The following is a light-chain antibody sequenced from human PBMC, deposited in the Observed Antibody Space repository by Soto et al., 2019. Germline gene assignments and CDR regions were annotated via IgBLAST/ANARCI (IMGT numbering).Light chain of an antibody. CDR3: QHYSSSPPEFT. CDR1: QSVSSSY. Sequence: EIVLTQSPATLSLSPGKRATLSCRASQSVSSSYLAWYQQRPSQAPRLLIFGASYRATGIPDRFSGSGSGTDFTLTISRLEPEDFAVYYCQHYSSSPPEFTFGPGTKVDSK. J-gene: IGKJ3*01. CDR2: GAS. V-gene: IGKV3-20*01.